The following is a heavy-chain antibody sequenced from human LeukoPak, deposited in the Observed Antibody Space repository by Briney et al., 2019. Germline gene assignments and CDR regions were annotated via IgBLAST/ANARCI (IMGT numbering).Heavy chain of an antibody. Sequence: GGPLRLSCAASGFTFSSYEMNWVRQAPGKGLEWVSYISSTGSSIYYADSVKGRFTISRDNAENSLYLQMNSLRAEDTAIYYCARGPYSSSWSAWFDPWGQGTLVTVSS. CDR1: GFTFSSYE. V-gene: IGHV3-48*03. J-gene: IGHJ5*02. CDR2: ISSTGSSI. D-gene: IGHD6-13*01. CDR3: ARGPYSSSWSAWFDP.